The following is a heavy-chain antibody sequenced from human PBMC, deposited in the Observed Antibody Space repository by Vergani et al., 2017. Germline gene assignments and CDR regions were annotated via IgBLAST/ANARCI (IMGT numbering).Heavy chain of an antibody. J-gene: IGHJ6*02. CDR3: TRAEGFCSSTSCYPTTNYGMDV. Sequence: EVQLVESGGGLIQPGGSLRLSCAASGFTVSSNYMSWVRQAPGKGLEWVSVIYSGGSTYYADSVKGRFTISRDNSKNTLYLQMNSLRAEDTAVYYCTRAEGFCSSTSCYPTTNYGMDVWGQGTTVTVSS. D-gene: IGHD2-2*01. V-gene: IGHV3-53*01. CDR1: GFTVSSNY. CDR2: IYSGGST.